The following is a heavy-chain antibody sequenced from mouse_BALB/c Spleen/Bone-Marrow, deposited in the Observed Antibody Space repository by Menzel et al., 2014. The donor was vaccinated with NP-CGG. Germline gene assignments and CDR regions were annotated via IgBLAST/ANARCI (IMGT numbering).Heavy chain of an antibody. CDR1: GFTFSSYA. CDR3: ARHFITTATGAMDY. V-gene: IGHV5-9-3*01. D-gene: IGHD1-2*01. Sequence: ESGGGLVKPGGSLKLSCAASGFTFSSYAMSWVRQTPEKRLEWVATISSGGSYTYYPDSVKGRFTISRDNAKNTLYLQMSSLRSEDTAMYYCARHFITTATGAMDYWGQGTSVTVSS. CDR2: ISSGGSYT. J-gene: IGHJ4*01.